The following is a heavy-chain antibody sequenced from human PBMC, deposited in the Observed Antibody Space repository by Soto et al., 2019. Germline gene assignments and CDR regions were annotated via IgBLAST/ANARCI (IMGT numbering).Heavy chain of an antibody. CDR1: GYSFTSYW. D-gene: IGHD3-22*01. V-gene: IGHV5-51*01. J-gene: IGHJ4*02. Sequence: PGESLKISCKGSGYSFTSYWIGWVRQMPGKGLEWMGIIYTGDSDTTYSPSFQGQVTFSVDKSIRTAYLQWSSLKASDTAMYYCARHLGIVAPGEVDYWGQGTLVTVSS. CDR3: ARHLGIVAPGEVDY. CDR2: IYTGDSDT.